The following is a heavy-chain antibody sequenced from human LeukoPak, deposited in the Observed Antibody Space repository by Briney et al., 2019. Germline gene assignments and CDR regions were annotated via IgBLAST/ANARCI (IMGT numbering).Heavy chain of an antibody. Sequence: ASVKVSCKASGYTFTGYYMQWVRQAPGQGLEWMAWIDPKSGATNYAQRFQGRVTMTRDTSIITAYMELSRLRSDDTAVYYCARGLRVSPAFDYWGQGILVTVSS. CDR1: GYTFTGYY. CDR3: ARGLRVSPAFDY. CDR2: IDPKSGAT. V-gene: IGHV1-2*02. D-gene: IGHD2-2*01. J-gene: IGHJ4*02.